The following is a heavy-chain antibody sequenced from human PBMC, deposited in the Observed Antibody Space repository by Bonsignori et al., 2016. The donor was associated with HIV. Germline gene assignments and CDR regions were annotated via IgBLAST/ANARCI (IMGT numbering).Heavy chain of an antibody. V-gene: IGHV1-69*10. CDR3: ARGRDGYNLASAFDY. CDR2: IIPILGIA. J-gene: IGHJ4*02. D-gene: IGHD5-24*01. Sequence: WVRQAPGQGLEWMGGIIPILGIANYAQKFQGRVTITADKSTSTAYMELSSLRSEDTAVYYCARGRDGYNLASAFDYWGQGTLVTVSS.